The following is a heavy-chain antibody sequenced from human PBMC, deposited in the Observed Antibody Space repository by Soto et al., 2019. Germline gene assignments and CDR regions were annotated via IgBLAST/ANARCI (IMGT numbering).Heavy chain of an antibody. Sequence: GGSLRLSCAASGFTFSSYAMSWVRQAPGKGLEWVSAISGSGGSTYYADSVKGRFTISRDNSKNRLYLQMNSLRAEDTAVYYPTYYDFWSGYSPPYFDYWGQGTLVTVSS. CDR2: ISGSGGST. V-gene: IGHV3-23*01. J-gene: IGHJ4*02. CDR1: GFTFSSYA. CDR3: TYYDFWSGYSPPYFDY. D-gene: IGHD3-3*01.